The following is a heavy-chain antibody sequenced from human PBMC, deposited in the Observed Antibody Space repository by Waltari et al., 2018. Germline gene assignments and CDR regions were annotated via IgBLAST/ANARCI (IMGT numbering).Heavy chain of an antibody. CDR2: IKGDGSKE. CDR1: GFSFRAYG. D-gene: IGHD2-15*01. CDR3: ARDYNYFSDSMWYDAFDI. J-gene: IGHJ3*02. V-gene: IGHV3-7*01. Sequence: EVQLVESGGGLVQPGGSLGLAGSASGFSFRAYGMTWGRQPPGKGLEWVANIKGDGSKENYVDSVKGRFSMSTDIAKNSLFLQMTSLRAEDTAVYYCARDYNYFSDSMWYDAFDIWGQGTMVTVSS.